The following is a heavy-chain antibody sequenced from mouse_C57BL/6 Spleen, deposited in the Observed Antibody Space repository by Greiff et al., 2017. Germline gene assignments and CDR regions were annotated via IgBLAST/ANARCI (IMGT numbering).Heavy chain of an antibody. D-gene: IGHD5-5*01. Sequence: EVMLVESGPSLVRPSQTLSLTCTVTGFSINSDCYWIWIRQFPGNKLEYIGYTFYSGITYYNPSLESRTYITRDTSKNQFSLKLSSVTTEDTATYYCARGLPPYYAMDYWGQGTSVTVSS. CDR1: GFSINSDCY. CDR3: ARGLPPYYAMDY. J-gene: IGHJ4*01. CDR2: TFYSGIT. V-gene: IGHV3-3*01.